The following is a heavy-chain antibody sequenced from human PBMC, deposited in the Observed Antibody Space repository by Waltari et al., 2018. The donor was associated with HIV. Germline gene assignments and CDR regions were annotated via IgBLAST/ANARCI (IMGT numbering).Heavy chain of an antibody. D-gene: IGHD2-2*02. Sequence: EVQLVESGGGLVQPGRSLRLSCTASGFTFGDYAMSWFRQAPGKGLEWVGFIRSKAYGGTTEYAASVKGRFTIAREDSKSIADLQMNSLKTEDTAVYYCTRDGGGYCSSTSCYSQNYYYGMDVWGQGTTVTVSS. V-gene: IGHV3-49*03. CDR1: GFTFGDYA. J-gene: IGHJ6*02. CDR3: TRDGGGYCSSTSCYSQNYYYGMDV. CDR2: IRSKAYGGTT.